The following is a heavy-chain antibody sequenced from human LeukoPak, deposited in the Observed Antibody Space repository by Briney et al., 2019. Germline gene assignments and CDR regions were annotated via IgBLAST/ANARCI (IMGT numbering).Heavy chain of an antibody. Sequence: GASVKVSCKASGYTFTNYGISWVRQAPGQGLEWMGWISAYNGNTNYAQKFQDRVTITADKSTSTAYMELSSLRSEDTAVYYCARVVGLTGYSSSWYSGYYYYMDVWGKGTTVTVSS. CDR3: ARVVGLTGYSSSWYSGYYYYMDV. CDR2: ISAYNGNT. D-gene: IGHD6-13*01. V-gene: IGHV1-18*01. CDR1: GYTFTNYG. J-gene: IGHJ6*03.